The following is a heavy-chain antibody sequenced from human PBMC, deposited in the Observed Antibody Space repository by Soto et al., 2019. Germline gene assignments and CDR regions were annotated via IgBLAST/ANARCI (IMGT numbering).Heavy chain of an antibody. Sequence: PGGSLRLSCAASGITFSTYAMSWVRQAPGKGLEWVSSISGSGGRTSYADSVEGRFTISRDNSKNTLYLQMNSLRVEDTAVYYCAKNSESSAYSSFDYWGQGTLVTVSS. CDR2: ISGSGGRT. D-gene: IGHD3-22*01. V-gene: IGHV3-23*01. J-gene: IGHJ4*02. CDR3: AKNSESSAYSSFDY. CDR1: GITFSTYA.